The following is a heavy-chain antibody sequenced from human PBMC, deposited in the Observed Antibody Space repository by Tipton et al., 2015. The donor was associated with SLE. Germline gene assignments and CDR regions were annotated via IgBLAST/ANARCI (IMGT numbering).Heavy chain of an antibody. V-gene: IGHV3-23*01. CDR1: GFTFSSYA. J-gene: IGHJ5*02. CDR2: ISGSGGST. CDR3: ALLGDWFDP. D-gene: IGHD3-16*01. Sequence: SLRLSCAASGFTFSSYAMSWVRQAPGKGLEWVSAISGSGGSTYYADSVKGRFAISRDNAKNSLYLQMNSLRAEDTAVYYCALLGDWFDPWGQGTLVTVSS.